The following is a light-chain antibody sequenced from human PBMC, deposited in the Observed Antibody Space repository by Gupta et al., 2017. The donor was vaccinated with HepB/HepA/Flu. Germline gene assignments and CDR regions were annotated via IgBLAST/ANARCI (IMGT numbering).Light chain of an antibody. Sequence: SVLAQPPSLSRAPWQSVTIDGIVSSSNIGAGYDVQWYQQLTAPAPKLLINGNKKRRSGVPDRFSATKSGTSASVSITGLQAEEDADYYCQAHDNRLSYVVFGGGTKLTVL. CDR2: GNK. CDR3: QAHDNRLSYVV. V-gene: IGLV1-40*01. J-gene: IGLJ2*01. CDR1: SSNIGAGYD.